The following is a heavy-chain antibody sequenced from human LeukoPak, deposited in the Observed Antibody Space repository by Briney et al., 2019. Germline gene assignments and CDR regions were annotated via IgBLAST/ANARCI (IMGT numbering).Heavy chain of an antibody. J-gene: IGHJ5*02. CDR1: GFTLSSYW. V-gene: IGHV3-7*01. CDR3: AIRGIYQNWFDP. Sequence: GGSLRLSCAASGFTLSSYWMSWVRQAPGKGLEWVANIEQDGSEKYYVDSVKGRFTISRDNAKNSLYLQMNSLRAEDTAVYYCAIRGIYQNWFDPWGQGTLVTVSS. D-gene: IGHD2-2*01. CDR2: IEQDGSEK.